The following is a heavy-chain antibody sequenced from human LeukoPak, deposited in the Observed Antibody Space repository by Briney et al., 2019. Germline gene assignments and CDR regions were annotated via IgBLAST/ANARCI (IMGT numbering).Heavy chain of an antibody. V-gene: IGHV4-59*01. Sequence: SETLSLTCTVSGGSLSSYYWSWIRQPPGKGLEWIGYIYYSGSTNYNPSLKSRVTISVDTSKNQFSLKLSSVTAADTAVYYCARFSVGDAFDIWGQGTMVTVSS. D-gene: IGHD4-23*01. CDR3: ARFSVGDAFDI. CDR1: GGSLSSYY. J-gene: IGHJ3*02. CDR2: IYYSGST.